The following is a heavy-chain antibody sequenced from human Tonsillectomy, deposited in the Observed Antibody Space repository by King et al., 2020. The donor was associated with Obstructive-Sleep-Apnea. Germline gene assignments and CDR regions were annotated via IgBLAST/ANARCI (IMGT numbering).Heavy chain of an antibody. CDR2: VYYSGST. V-gene: IGHV4-39*07. CDR1: GGSISSSSYY. J-gene: IGHJ4*02. Sequence: QLQESGPGLVKPSETLSLTCTVSGGSISSSSYYWGWIRQPPGKGLEWIGSVYYSGSTYYNPSLKTRITVSVDTSKNQFSLSLSSVTAADTAVYYCARNGGSSTWYETDYWGQGTLVTVSS. CDR3: ARNGGSSTWYETDY. D-gene: IGHD6-13*01.